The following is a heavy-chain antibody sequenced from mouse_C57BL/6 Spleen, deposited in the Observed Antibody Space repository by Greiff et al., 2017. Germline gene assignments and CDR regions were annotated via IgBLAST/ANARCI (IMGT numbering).Heavy chain of an antibody. CDR1: GYTFTSYG. V-gene: IGHV1-81*01. J-gene: IGHJ3*01. Sequence: QVQLKQSGAELARPGASVKLSCKASGYTFTSYGISWVKQRTGQGLEWIGEIYPRSGNTYYNEKFKGKATLTADKSSSTAYMELRSLTSEDSAVYFCARFPITTLVAWGFTYWGQGTLVTVSA. CDR2: IYPRSGNT. CDR3: ARFPITTLVAWGFTY. D-gene: IGHD1-1*01.